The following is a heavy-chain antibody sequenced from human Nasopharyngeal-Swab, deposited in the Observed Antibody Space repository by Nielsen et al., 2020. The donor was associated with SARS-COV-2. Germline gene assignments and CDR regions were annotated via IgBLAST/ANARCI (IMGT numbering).Heavy chain of an antibody. Sequence: GESLKISCAASGFTFSSYGMHWVRQAPGKGLEWVAVIWYDGSNKYYADSVKGRFTISRDNSKNTLYLQMNSLRAEDTAVYYCAREDIAARRGSFVYWGQGTLVTVSS. D-gene: IGHD6-6*01. CDR1: GFTFSSYG. CDR2: IWYDGSNK. V-gene: IGHV3-33*01. J-gene: IGHJ4*02. CDR3: AREDIAARRGSFVY.